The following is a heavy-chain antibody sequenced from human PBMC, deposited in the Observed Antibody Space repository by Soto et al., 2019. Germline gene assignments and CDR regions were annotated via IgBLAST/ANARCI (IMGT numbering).Heavy chain of an antibody. CDR1: GFSLRTSGMG. Sequence: QITLKESGPTLVKPTQTLTLTCTFSGFSLRTSGMGVGWIRQPPGKGLEWLALIYWDDDKYYSPSLKSRLTIAKDTSKKQVIPTMTNMDPVDTGTYYCAHTGPGGVNSLGAWGQGTLVTVSS. CDR2: IYWDDDK. J-gene: IGHJ5*02. D-gene: IGHD3-16*01. CDR3: AHTGPGGVNSLGA. V-gene: IGHV2-5*02.